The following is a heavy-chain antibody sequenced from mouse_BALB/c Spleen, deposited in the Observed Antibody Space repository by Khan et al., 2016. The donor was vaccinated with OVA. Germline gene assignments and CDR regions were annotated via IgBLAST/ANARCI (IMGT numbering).Heavy chain of an antibody. V-gene: IGHV3-2*02. CDR2: ISYSGST. D-gene: IGHD1-2*01. CDR1: GYSITSGYD. Sequence: EVQLQESGPGLVEPSQSLSLTCTVTGYSITSGYDWNWIRQFPGNKLEWMGYISYSGSTNYNPSLKSRISITRDTSKNQFFLQLNSVTTEDTATYYCARTARIKYWGQGTTLTVSS. J-gene: IGHJ2*01. CDR3: ARTARIKY.